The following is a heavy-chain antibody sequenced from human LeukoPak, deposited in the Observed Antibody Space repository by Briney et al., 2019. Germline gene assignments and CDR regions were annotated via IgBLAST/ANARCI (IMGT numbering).Heavy chain of an antibody. D-gene: IGHD6-19*01. CDR2: ISSSSSYT. Sequence: GGSLRLSCAASGFTFSDYYMSWIRQAPGKGLEGVSYISSSSSYTNYADSVKGRFTISRDNAKNSLYLQMNSLRAEDTAVYYCARDPQGAVAGTGYFDYWGQGTLVTVSS. CDR1: GFTFSDYY. V-gene: IGHV3-11*06. J-gene: IGHJ4*02. CDR3: ARDPQGAVAGTGYFDY.